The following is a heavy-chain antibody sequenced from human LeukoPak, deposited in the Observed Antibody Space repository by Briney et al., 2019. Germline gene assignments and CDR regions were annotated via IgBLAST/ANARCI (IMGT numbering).Heavy chain of an antibody. CDR3: ASNYYDSSGYFI. D-gene: IGHD3-22*01. V-gene: IGHV3-21*01. CDR1: GFTFSSYS. Sequence: GGSLRLSCAASGFTFSSYSMNWVRQAPGKGLEWVSSISSSSSYIYYADSVKGRFTISRDNAKNSLYLQMNSLRAKDTAVYYCASNYYDSSGYFIWGQGTLVTVSS. CDR2: ISSSSSYI. J-gene: IGHJ4*02.